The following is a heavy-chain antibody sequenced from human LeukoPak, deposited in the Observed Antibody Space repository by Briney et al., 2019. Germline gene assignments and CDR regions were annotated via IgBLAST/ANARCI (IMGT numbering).Heavy chain of an antibody. CDR2: ISGSGGST. D-gene: IGHD1-26*01. CDR1: GFTLSSYG. Sequence: GGSLRLSCAASGFTLSSYGMNWVRQAPGKGLEWVSGISGSGGSTYYADSVKGRFTISRDNSKNTLYLQMNSLRAEDTAVYYCAKDGDTMSGTYYYDMDVWGKGTTVTIS. CDR3: AKDGDTMSGTYYYDMDV. V-gene: IGHV3-23*01. J-gene: IGHJ6*03.